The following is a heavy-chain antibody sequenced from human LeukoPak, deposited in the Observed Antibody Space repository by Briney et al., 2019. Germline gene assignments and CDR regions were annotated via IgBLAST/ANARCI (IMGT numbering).Heavy chain of an antibody. J-gene: IGHJ4*02. V-gene: IGHV3-30-3*01. CDR3: AREAAAYCGGDCWVDY. Sequence: PGGSLRLSCSASGFTFSTYAMHWVRQAPGKGLKWVAVISYDGTNKYYADSVKGRFTVSRDNSKNTLYLQMNSLRPEDTAIYYCAREAAAYCGGDCWVDYWGQGTLVTVSS. D-gene: IGHD2-21*02. CDR1: GFTFSTYA. CDR2: ISYDGTNK.